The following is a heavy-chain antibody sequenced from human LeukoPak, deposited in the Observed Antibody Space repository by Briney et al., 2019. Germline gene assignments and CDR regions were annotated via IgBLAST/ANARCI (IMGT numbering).Heavy chain of an antibody. D-gene: IGHD3-22*01. Sequence: SETLSLTCTVSGGSFSSYYWNWIRQPPGKGLELIGYIYYSGSTNYNPSLKSRVTISVDTSKNQFSLKLSSVTAADTAVYYCARGGSGYLRGDFDYWGQGTLVTVSS. V-gene: IGHV4-59*01. J-gene: IGHJ4*02. CDR1: GGSFSSYY. CDR3: ARGGSGYLRGDFDY. CDR2: IYYSGST.